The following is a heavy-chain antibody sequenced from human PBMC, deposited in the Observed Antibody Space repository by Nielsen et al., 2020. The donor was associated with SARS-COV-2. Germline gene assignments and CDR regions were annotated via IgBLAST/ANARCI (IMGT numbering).Heavy chain of an antibody. CDR3: ARVSRLTMAYYYYYGMDV. CDR1: GGSISSGDYY. Sequence: SETLSLTCTVSGGSISSGDYYWSWIRQPPGKGLEWIGYIYYSGSTNYNPSLKSRVTISVDTSKNQFSLKLSSVTAADTAVYYCARVSRLTMAYYYYYGMDVWGQGTTVTVSS. D-gene: IGHD4/OR15-4a*01. J-gene: IGHJ6*02. CDR2: IYYSGST. V-gene: IGHV4-61*08.